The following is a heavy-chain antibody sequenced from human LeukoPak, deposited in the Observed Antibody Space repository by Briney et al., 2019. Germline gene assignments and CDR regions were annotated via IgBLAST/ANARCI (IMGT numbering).Heavy chain of an antibody. CDR3: ARETKDSSGWYHWFDP. CDR1: GGTFSSYA. V-gene: IGHV1-69*06. J-gene: IGHJ5*02. D-gene: IGHD6-19*01. Sequence: SVNVSCKSSGGTFSSYAISWVRQAPGQGLEWMGGIIPIFGTANYAQKFQGRVTITADKSTSTAYMELSSLKSEDTAVYYCARETKDSSGWYHWFDPWGQGTLVTDSS. CDR2: IIPIFGTA.